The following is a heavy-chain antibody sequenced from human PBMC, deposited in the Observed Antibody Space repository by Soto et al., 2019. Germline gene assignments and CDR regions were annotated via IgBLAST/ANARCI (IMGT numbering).Heavy chain of an antibody. J-gene: IGHJ4*01. CDR3: ARAYDFWSGYFAY. CDR2: IYYSGST. D-gene: IGHD3-3*01. CDR1: GGSISSYY. Sequence: SETLSLTCTVSGGSISSYYWSWIRQPPGKGLEWVGYIYYSGSTNYNPSLKTRVTISVDTSKNQFSLKLTSVTAADTAVYYCARAYDFWSGYFAYWGHGTLVTVSS. V-gene: IGHV4-59*01.